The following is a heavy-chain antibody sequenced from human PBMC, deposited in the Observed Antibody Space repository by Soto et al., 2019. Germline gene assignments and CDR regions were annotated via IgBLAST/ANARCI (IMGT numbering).Heavy chain of an antibody. CDR1: GFTFSSYA. CDR2: ISYDGSNK. D-gene: IGHD3-22*01. V-gene: IGHV3-30-3*01. CDR3: ATDSTYYYDSSGYSLPDY. J-gene: IGHJ4*02. Sequence: QVQLVESGGGVVQPGRSLRLSCAASGFTFSSYAMHWVRQAPGKGLEWVAVISYDGSNKYYADSVKGRFTISRDNSKNTLYLQMNSLRAEDMAVYYCATDSTYYYDSSGYSLPDYWGQGTLVTVSS.